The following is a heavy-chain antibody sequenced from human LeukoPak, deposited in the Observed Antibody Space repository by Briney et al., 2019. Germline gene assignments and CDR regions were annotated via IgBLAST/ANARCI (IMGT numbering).Heavy chain of an antibody. V-gene: IGHV3-30*02. CDR2: IRYDGSNK. Sequence: GGSLRLSCAASGFTFSSYGMHWVRQAPGKGLEWVAFIRYDGSNKYYADSVKGRFTISRDNSKNTLYLQMNSLRAEDTAVYYCAKDQYDILTGYYSSYYMDVWGKGTTVTVSS. J-gene: IGHJ6*03. D-gene: IGHD3-9*01. CDR1: GFTFSSYG. CDR3: AKDQYDILTGYYSSYYMDV.